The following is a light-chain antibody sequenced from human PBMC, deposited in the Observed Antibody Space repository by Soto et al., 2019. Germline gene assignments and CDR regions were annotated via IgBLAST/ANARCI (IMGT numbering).Light chain of an antibody. CDR1: QDIGSV. CDR3: QQYNSYWT. CDR2: GAS. J-gene: IGKJ1*01. V-gene: IGKV1-8*01. Sequence: AIRMTQSPSSLSASIGDTVTITCRASQDIGSVLAWYQQKPGTAPKVLISGASDLHGGVPSRFSGSGSRTDFTLTITHLQSEDFATYYCQQYNSYWTFGQGTKVEIK.